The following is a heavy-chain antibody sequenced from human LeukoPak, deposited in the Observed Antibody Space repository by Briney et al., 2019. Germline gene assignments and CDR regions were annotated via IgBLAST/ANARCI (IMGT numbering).Heavy chain of an antibody. CDR3: ARDHYYDSSGYTFRH. D-gene: IGHD3-22*01. V-gene: IGHV4-61*08. CDR1: GGSISSSGYY. Sequence: PSETLSLTCTVSGGSISSSGYYWSWIRQPPGKGLEWIGYIYYSGSTNYNPSLKSRVTISVDTSKNQFSLKLTSVTAADTAVYYCARDHYYDSSGYTFRHWGQGTLVTVTS. J-gene: IGHJ1*01. CDR2: IYYSGST.